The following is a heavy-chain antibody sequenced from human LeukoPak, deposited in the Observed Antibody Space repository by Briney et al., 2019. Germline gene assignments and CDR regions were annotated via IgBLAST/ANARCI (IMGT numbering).Heavy chain of an antibody. CDR2: ISGSGGST. Sequence: PGGSLRLSCAASGFMFNNYAMSWVRQAPGKGLEWVSAISGSGGSTYYADSVKGRFTISRDNSKNTLYLQMNSLRAEDTAVYYCAKDMTDYGDYVSNYFDYWGQGTLVTVSS. CDR3: AKDMTDYGDYVSNYFDY. CDR1: GFMFNNYA. J-gene: IGHJ4*02. D-gene: IGHD4-17*01. V-gene: IGHV3-23*01.